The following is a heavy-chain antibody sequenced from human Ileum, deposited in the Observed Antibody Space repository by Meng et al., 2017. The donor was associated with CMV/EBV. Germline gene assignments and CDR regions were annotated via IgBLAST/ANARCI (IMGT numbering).Heavy chain of an antibody. V-gene: IGHV4-30-4*08. CDR1: GGSVSSGDYY. CDR3: AREEQYYYDSSSYGMDV. J-gene: IGHJ6*02. Sequence: SETLSLTCTVSGGSVSSGDYYWNWLRQPPGKGLEWIGNVYYSGSTHYNPSLKSRVSISVDTSKNQFSLKLSSVIAADTAVYYCAREEQYYYDSSSYGMDVWGQGTTVTVSS. CDR2: VYYSGST. D-gene: IGHD3-22*01.